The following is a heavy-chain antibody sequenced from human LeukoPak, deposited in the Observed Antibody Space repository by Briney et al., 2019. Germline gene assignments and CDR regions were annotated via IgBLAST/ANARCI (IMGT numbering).Heavy chain of an antibody. V-gene: IGHV3-7*01. Sequence: GGSLRLSCAASGFTFSSYWMSWVRQAPGKWLEWVANIKQDGSEKYYVDSVKGRFTISRDNAKNSLYLQMNSLRAEDTAVYYCATAMVRGVIGDDYWGQGTLVTVSS. CDR1: GFTFSSYW. CDR3: ATAMVRGVIGDDY. D-gene: IGHD3-10*01. CDR2: IKQDGSEK. J-gene: IGHJ4*02.